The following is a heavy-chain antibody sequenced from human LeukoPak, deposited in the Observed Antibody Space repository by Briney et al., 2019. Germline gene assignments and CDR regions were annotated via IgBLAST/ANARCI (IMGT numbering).Heavy chain of an antibody. CDR1: GGSISSYY. V-gene: IGHV4-59*08. J-gene: IGHJ4*02. D-gene: IGHD5-18*01. Sequence: SETLSLTCIVSGGSISSYYWSWIRQPPGKGPEWIGYIYSSGSTDYNPSLKSRATISLDTPNHQFSLKLTSVTAADTAVYYCARHVGIHLWSLYFDYCGQGSLVTVSS. CDR3: ARHVGIHLWSLYFDY. CDR2: IYSSGST.